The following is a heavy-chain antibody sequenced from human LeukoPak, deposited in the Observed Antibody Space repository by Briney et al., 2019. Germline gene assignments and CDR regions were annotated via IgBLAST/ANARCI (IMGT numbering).Heavy chain of an antibody. J-gene: IGHJ4*02. Sequence: SETLSLTCAVYGGSFSGYYWSWIRQPPGKGLEWIGEISHSGSTNYNPSLKSRVTISVDTSKNQFSLKLSSVTAADTAVYYCAGADYDYVWGSYRYQEVGYWGQGTLVTVSS. CDR1: GGSFSGYY. CDR3: AGADYDYVWGSYRYQEVGY. V-gene: IGHV4-34*01. D-gene: IGHD3-16*02. CDR2: ISHSGST.